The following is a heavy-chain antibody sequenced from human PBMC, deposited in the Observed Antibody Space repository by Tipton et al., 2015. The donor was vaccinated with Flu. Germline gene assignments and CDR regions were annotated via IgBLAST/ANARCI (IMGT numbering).Heavy chain of an antibody. CDR3: ARDEGVVNYYFGMDV. CDR1: GFDFSVYG. J-gene: IGHJ6*01. CDR2: IWYDGSNI. Sequence: SLRLSCKVSGFDFSVYGMHWVRQAPGKGLEWVAVIWYDGSNIHYGDSVKGRFTVSRDNSRNTLYLQMNGLRAEDTAVYYCARDEGVVNYYFGMDVWGQWTTVTVSS. V-gene: IGHV3-33*01.